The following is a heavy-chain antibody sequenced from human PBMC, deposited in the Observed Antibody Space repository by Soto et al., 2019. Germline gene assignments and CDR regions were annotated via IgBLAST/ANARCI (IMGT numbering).Heavy chain of an antibody. CDR1: GFTFSSYW. V-gene: IGHV3-74*01. Sequence: GGSLRLSCAASGFTFSSYWMHWVRQAPGKGLEWVASINSDGSSTSYADSVKGRFTISRDNAKNTLYLQMNSLRAKDTSVYDCAREGGREMATFDYWGQGTLVTVSS. J-gene: IGHJ4*02. D-gene: IGHD5-12*01. CDR3: AREGGREMATFDY. CDR2: INSDGSST.